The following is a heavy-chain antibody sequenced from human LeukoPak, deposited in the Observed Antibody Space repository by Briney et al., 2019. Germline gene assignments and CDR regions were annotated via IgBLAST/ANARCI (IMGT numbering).Heavy chain of an antibody. Sequence: GGSLRLSCAASGFAFSTYAMSWVRQAPGKGLEWVSAISNGGGSTYYGDSVKGRFTISRDNSKNTLDLQMNSLRAEDTAIYYCAKRSLSYDSSGHVHYFDYWGQGTLVTVSS. V-gene: IGHV3-23*01. J-gene: IGHJ4*02. CDR1: GFAFSTYA. D-gene: IGHD3-22*01. CDR3: AKRSLSYDSSGHVHYFDY. CDR2: ISNGGGST.